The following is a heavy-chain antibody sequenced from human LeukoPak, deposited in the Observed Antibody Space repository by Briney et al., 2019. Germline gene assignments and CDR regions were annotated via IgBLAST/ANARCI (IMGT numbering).Heavy chain of an antibody. V-gene: IGHV5-51*01. Sequence: GESLKISCKGSGYSLTSYWIGWVRQMPGKGLEWMGIIYPGDSDTRYSPSFQGQVTISADKSISTAYLQWSSLKASDTAMYYCARDSSTVTTTHAFDIWGQGTMVTVSS. J-gene: IGHJ3*02. CDR1: GYSLTSYW. CDR2: IYPGDSDT. CDR3: ARDSSTVTTTHAFDI. D-gene: IGHD4-17*01.